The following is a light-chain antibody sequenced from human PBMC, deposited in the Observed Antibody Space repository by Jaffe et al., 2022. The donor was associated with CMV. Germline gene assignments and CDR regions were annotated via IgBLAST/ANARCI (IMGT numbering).Light chain of an antibody. Sequence: EIVLTQSPGTLSLSPGDRATLSCRASQSVSSPYLAWYQQKPGQAPRLLIYGTFSRATGLPDRFSGSGSGTDFTLTISRLEPEDFAVYYCHQYEISPGTFGQGTKVEVK. V-gene: IGKV3-20*01. J-gene: IGKJ1*01. CDR1: QSVSSPY. CDR3: HQYEISPGT. CDR2: GTF.